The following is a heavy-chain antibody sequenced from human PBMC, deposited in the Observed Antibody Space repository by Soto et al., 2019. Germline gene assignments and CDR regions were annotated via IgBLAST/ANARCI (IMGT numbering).Heavy chain of an antibody. V-gene: IGHV3-23*01. CDR3: AKGRSSSSYYYYDADV. J-gene: IGHJ6*02. CDR2: ISGGGSNT. D-gene: IGHD6-6*01. Sequence: PGGSLRLSCAASGFTFSTYAMSWVRQAPGKGLEWVSAISGGGSNTCYADSVKGRFTISRDNSKNTLYLQMNSLRAEDTAVYYCAKGRSSSSYYYYDADVWGQGTTVTVSS. CDR1: GFTFSTYA.